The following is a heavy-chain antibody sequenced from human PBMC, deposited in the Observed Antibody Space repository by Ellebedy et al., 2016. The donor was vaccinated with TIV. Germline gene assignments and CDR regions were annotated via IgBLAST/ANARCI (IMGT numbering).Heavy chain of an antibody. CDR3: ARGGRDGKSGAFDI. Sequence: GGSLRLSCAASGFTFSSYDMHWVRQATGKGLEWVSAIGTAGDTYYPGSVKGRFTISRENAKNSLYLQMNSLRAGDTAVYYCARGGRDGKSGAFDIWGQGTMVTVSS. V-gene: IGHV3-13*01. CDR2: IGTAGDT. CDR1: GFTFSSYD. J-gene: IGHJ3*02. D-gene: IGHD5-24*01.